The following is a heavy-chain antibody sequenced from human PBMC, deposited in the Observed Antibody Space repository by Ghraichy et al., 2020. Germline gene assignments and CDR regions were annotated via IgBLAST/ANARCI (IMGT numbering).Heavy chain of an antibody. CDR2: ISSSSYI. CDR1: GFTFSSYS. V-gene: IGHV3-21*01. J-gene: IGHJ4*02. Sequence: GGSLRLSCAASGFTFSSYSMNWVRQAPGKGLEWVSSISSSSYIYYADSVKGRFTISRDNAKNSLYLQMNSLRAEDTAVYYCASSMGAAAGTRGYWGQGTLVTVSS. D-gene: IGHD6-13*01. CDR3: ASSMGAAAGTRGY.